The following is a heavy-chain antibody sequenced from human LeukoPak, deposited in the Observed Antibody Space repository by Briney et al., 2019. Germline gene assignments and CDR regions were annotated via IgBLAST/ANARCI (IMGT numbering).Heavy chain of an antibody. J-gene: IGHJ5*02. CDR1: GFTFSSYS. CDR2: ISSSSSYI. D-gene: IGHD6-13*01. CDR3: ARESGSSWYNWFDP. Sequence: GGSLRLSCAASGFTFSSYSMNWVRQPPGKGLEWFSSISSSSSYIYYADSVKGRFTISRDNAKNSLYLQMNSLRAEDTAVYYCARESGSSWYNWFDPWGQGTLVTVSS. V-gene: IGHV3-21*01.